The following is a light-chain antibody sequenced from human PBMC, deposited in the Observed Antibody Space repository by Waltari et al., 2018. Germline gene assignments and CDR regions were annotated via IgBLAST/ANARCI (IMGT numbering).Light chain of an antibody. Sequence: EIVLTQSPATLSFSPGERATLSCRASESVASNLAWYQQRPGQAPRLLIFHASTRATGIPAKFSGSGSGTEFTLTISSLQSEDFAVYYCQQYNNWSPSTFGQGTKVEIK. J-gene: IGKJ1*01. CDR2: HAS. V-gene: IGKV3-15*01. CDR1: ESVASN. CDR3: QQYNNWSPST.